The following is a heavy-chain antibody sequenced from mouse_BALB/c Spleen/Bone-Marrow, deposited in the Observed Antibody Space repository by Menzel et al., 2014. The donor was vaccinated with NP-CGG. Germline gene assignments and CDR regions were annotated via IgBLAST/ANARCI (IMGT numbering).Heavy chain of an antibody. CDR1: DYTFTSYW. Sequence: VQLQQSGPELVRPGASVKMSCKASDYTFTSYWMHWVKQRPGQGLEWIGMIVPSNSETRLNQKFKEKATLNVDKSSNTAYMHLSSLTSEDSAVYYCARTFQPRRAMDYWGQGSSVTVSS. J-gene: IGHJ4*01. D-gene: IGHD6-1*01. CDR2: IVPSNSET. CDR3: ARTFQPRRAMDY. V-gene: IGHV1-74*01.